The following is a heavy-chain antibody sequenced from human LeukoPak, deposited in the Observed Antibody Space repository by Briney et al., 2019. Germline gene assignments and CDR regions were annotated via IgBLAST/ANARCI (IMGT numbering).Heavy chain of an antibody. V-gene: IGHV3-23*01. CDR1: GFTFSSYA. Sequence: GGSLRLSCAASGFTFSSYAMSWVRQAPGKGLEWVSSITGTGGSTYYADSVKGRFTISRDNAKNSLYLQMNSLRAEDTAVYYCARDGSGSADVDFDYWGQGTLVTVSS. J-gene: IGHJ4*02. CDR2: ITGTGGST. CDR3: ARDGSGSADVDFDY. D-gene: IGHD3-10*01.